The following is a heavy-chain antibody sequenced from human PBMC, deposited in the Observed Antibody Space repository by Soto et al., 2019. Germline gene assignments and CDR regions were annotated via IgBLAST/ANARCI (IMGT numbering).Heavy chain of an antibody. J-gene: IGHJ4*02. CDR2: IYYSGST. CDR1: GGSISSYY. D-gene: IGHD4-17*01. Sequence: QVQLQESGPGLVKPSETLSLTCTVSGGSISSYYWSWIRQPPGKGLEWIGYIYYSGSTNYNPSLKRRVTISVDTAKNQFALKLSSVTAAVTAVYYCARRYGASFDYWGQGTLVTVSS. V-gene: IGHV4-59*01. CDR3: ARRYGASFDY.